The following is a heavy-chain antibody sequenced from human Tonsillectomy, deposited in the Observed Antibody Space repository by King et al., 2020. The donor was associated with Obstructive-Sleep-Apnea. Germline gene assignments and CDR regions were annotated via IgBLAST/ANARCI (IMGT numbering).Heavy chain of an antibody. CDR1: GLTFANAW. Sequence: VQLVESGGGLVKPGESLRLSCASSGLTFANAWMSWVRPTSGKGLECVGRIKSKVDGGTTDVAAPVTGRFTISRDVLRNTLYLQMNSLMIEDSAVYYCTTDPGDYPDYWGQGTLVTVSS. J-gene: IGHJ4*02. D-gene: IGHD4-17*01. CDR2: IKSKVDGGTT. CDR3: TTDPGDYPDY. V-gene: IGHV3-15*01.